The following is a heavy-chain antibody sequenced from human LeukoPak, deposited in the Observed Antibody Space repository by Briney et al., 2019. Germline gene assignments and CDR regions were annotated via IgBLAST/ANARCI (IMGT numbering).Heavy chain of an antibody. V-gene: IGHV4-39*01. CDR3: ARHPAFDY. J-gene: IGHJ4*02. Sequence: PSETLSLTCTVSGGSINSYYWGWIRQPPGKGLEWIGSIYYSGSTYYNPSLKSRVTISVDTSKNQFSLKLSSVTAADTAVYYCARHPAFDYWGQGTLVTVSS. CDR1: GGSINSYY. CDR2: IYYSGST.